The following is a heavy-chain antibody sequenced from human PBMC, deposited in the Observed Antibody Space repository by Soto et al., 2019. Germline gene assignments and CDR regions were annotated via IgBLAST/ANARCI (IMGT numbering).Heavy chain of an antibody. Sequence: GGSLRLSCAASGFTFSSYAMSWVRQAPGKGLEWVSAISGSGGSTYYADSVKGRFTISRDNSKNTLYLQMNSLRAEDTAVYYCAKAGYYDFWSGYFFTFDYWGQGTLVTVSS. CDR1: GFTFSSYA. CDR2: ISGSGGST. J-gene: IGHJ4*02. CDR3: AKAGYYDFWSGYFFTFDY. D-gene: IGHD3-3*01. V-gene: IGHV3-23*01.